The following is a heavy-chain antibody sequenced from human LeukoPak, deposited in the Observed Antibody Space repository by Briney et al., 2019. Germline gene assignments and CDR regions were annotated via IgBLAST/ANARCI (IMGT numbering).Heavy chain of an antibody. D-gene: IGHD6-13*01. CDR1: GDSISSGSFY. J-gene: IGHJ4*02. CDR3: ARDVLAAPGTFDY. CDR2: IYPSGST. Sequence: SETLSLTCSVSGDSISSGSFYWSWIRQPAGRGLEWIGRIYPSGSTNYNPSLKSRVTISLDTSKNQFSLKLSCVTAADTAVYYCARDVLAAPGTFDYWGQGALVTVSS. V-gene: IGHV4-61*02.